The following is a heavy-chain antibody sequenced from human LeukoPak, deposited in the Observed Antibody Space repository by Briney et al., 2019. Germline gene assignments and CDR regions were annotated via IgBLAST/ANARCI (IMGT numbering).Heavy chain of an antibody. CDR1: GFTFSNYA. CDR2: ITGSGTST. V-gene: IGHV3-23*01. CDR3: VIWGDYDVLTGYYVPDY. Sequence: GGSLRLSCVASGFTFSNYAMSWVRQAPRKGLEWVSAITGSGTSTYYADSLKGRFTISRDNSKNTVFLQMNSLRHEDTAIYYCVIWGDYDVLTGYYVPDYWGQGTLVTVSS. J-gene: IGHJ4*02. D-gene: IGHD3-9*01.